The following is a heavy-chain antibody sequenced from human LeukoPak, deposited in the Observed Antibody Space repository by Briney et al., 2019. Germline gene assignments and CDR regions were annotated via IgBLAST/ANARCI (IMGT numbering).Heavy chain of an antibody. CDR3: AAYDYVWGSYRSVDY. Sequence: PSETLSPTCTVSGGSISSYYWSWIRQPPGKGLEWIGYIYYSGSTNYNPSLKSRVTISVDTSKNQFSLKLSSVTAADTAVYYCAAYDYVWGSYRSVDYWGQGTLVTVSS. V-gene: IGHV4-59*01. D-gene: IGHD3-16*02. J-gene: IGHJ4*02. CDR2: IYYSGST. CDR1: GGSISSYY.